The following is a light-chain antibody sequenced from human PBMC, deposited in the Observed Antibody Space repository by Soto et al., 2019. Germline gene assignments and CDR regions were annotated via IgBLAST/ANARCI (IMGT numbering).Light chain of an antibody. Sequence: EIVLTQSPGTLSSSPGERATLSCRASQYMTRTFIAWYQHKPGHAPRLLIYAASNRATGIPDKFSGSGSGTDYSLTITRLEPEDSAVYYCQQYDKAPQTFGQGTKVEIK. V-gene: IGKV3-20*01. CDR1: QYMTRTF. CDR3: QQYDKAPQT. J-gene: IGKJ2*01. CDR2: AAS.